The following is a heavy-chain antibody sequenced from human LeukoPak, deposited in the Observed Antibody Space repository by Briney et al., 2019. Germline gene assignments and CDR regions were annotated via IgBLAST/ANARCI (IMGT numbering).Heavy chain of an antibody. Sequence: GGSLRLSCAASGFTFSDYYMSWIRQAPGKGLEWVSYISSSGNTIYYADSAKGRFTISRDNAKNSLFLQMNSLRAEDTAVYYCASRYCSGGSCYFDYWGQGTLVTVSS. D-gene: IGHD2-15*01. J-gene: IGHJ4*02. V-gene: IGHV3-11*01. CDR2: ISSSGNTI. CDR3: ASRYCSGGSCYFDY. CDR1: GFTFSDYY.